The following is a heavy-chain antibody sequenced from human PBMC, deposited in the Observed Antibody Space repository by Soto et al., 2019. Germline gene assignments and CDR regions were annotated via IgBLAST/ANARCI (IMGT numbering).Heavy chain of an antibody. CDR1: GYTLTELS. J-gene: IGHJ6*02. CDR2: FDPEDGET. Sequence: ASVKVSCKVSGYTLTELSMHWVRQAPGKGLEWMGGFDPEDGETIYAQKFQGRVTMTEDTSTDTAYMELSSLRSEDTAVYYCARASYCGGDCYYYYYYGMDVWGQGTTVTVSS. V-gene: IGHV1-24*01. D-gene: IGHD2-21*02. CDR3: ARASYCGGDCYYYYYYGMDV.